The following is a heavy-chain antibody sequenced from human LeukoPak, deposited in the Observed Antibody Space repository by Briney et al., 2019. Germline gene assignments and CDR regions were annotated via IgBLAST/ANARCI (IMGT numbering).Heavy chain of an antibody. CDR2: INPNSGGT. Sequence: ASVKVSCKASGYTFTSYSISWVRQAPGQGLEWMGLINPNSGGTNYAQKFQGRVTMTRDTSISTAYMELSRLRSDDTAVYYCARDKSGSYEYWGQGTLVTVSS. CDR3: ARDKSGSYEY. D-gene: IGHD1-26*01. J-gene: IGHJ4*02. CDR1: GYTFTSYS. V-gene: IGHV1-2*02.